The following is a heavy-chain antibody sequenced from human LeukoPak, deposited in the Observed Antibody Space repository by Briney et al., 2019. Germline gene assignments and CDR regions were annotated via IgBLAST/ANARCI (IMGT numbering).Heavy chain of an antibody. J-gene: IGHJ4*02. Sequence: SETLSLTCTVSGGSISSYYWSWIRQSPGKGLEWIGYIYYRGNTNYNPSLKSRVTISLDTPKNQYSLKLSSVTAADTAVYYCARSGSGSYGPVDYWGQGTLVTVSS. CDR2: IYYRGNT. CDR1: GGSISSYY. CDR3: ARSGSGSYGPVDY. V-gene: IGHV4-59*01. D-gene: IGHD3-10*01.